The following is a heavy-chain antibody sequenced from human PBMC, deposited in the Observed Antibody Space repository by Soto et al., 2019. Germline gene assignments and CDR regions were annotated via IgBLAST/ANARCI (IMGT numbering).Heavy chain of an antibody. Sequence: PGGSLRLSCAASGFTFSDHYMAWIRQAPGKGLEIVAHMSGSGSSEDYGDSVKGRFSIFRENSKNLLFLQMFFLRAEDTAVYFCAKGLAGGSWYGIHYWGQGTLVTVSS. J-gene: IGHJ4*02. CDR1: GFTFSDHY. CDR3: AKGLAGGSWYGIHY. D-gene: IGHD2-15*01. CDR2: MSGSGSSE. V-gene: IGHV3-11*01.